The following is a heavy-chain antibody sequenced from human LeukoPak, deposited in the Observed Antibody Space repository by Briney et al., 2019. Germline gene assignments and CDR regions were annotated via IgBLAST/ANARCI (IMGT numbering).Heavy chain of an antibody. J-gene: IGHJ4*02. CDR1: GFTFSSYW. D-gene: IGHD3-3*01. CDR2: INNPGTGT. V-gene: IGHV3-74*01. CDR3: ARGSGGFDY. Sequence: GGSLRLSCAASGFTFSSYWMHWVRQVPGKGLVWVAHINNPGTGTTYADAVKGRFTISRDNAKNTLYLQMNSLRADDAAMYYCARGSGGFDYWGQGTLITVSS.